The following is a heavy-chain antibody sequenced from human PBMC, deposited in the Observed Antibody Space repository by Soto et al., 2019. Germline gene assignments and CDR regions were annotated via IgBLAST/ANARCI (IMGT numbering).Heavy chain of an antibody. CDR2: IVVGSGNT. CDR3: AARSDYSDSSGYYHFDY. J-gene: IGHJ4*02. CDR1: GFTFTSSA. V-gene: IGHV1-58*01. D-gene: IGHD3-22*01. Sequence: SVKVSCKASGFTFTSSAVQWVRQARGQRLEWIGWIVVGSGNTNYAQKFQERVTITRDMSTSTAYMELSSLRSEDTAVYYCAARSDYSDSSGYYHFDYWGQATLVTVSA.